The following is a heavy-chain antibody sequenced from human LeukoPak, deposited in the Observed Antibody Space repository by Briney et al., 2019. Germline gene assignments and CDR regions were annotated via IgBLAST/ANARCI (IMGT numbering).Heavy chain of an antibody. D-gene: IGHD3-22*01. CDR1: GYTFTSYD. J-gene: IGHJ4*02. CDR3: ARDRLQYYYDSSGYYGSIDY. CDR2: MNPNSGNT. V-gene: IGHV1-8*03. Sequence: ASVKVSCKASGYTFTSYDINWVRQAPGQGLEWMGWMNPNSGNTGYAQKFQGRVTITRNTSISTAYMELSSLRSEDTAVYYCARDRLQYYYDSSGYYGSIDYWGQGTLVTVSS.